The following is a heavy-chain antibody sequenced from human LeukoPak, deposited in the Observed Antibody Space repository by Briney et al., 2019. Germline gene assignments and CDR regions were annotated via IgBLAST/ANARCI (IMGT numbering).Heavy chain of an antibody. CDR2: ISGSGGST. Sequence: GGSLRLSCAASGFAFSSYAMSWVRRAPGKGLEWVSTISGSGGSTYHADSVKGRFTISRDSSKTTVYLQMNSLRAEEDSAVYFCAKATRAAAGRYFFDYWGQGTLVTVSS. J-gene: IGHJ4*02. CDR1: GFAFSSYA. V-gene: IGHV3-23*01. CDR3: AKATRAAAGRYFFDY. D-gene: IGHD6-13*01.